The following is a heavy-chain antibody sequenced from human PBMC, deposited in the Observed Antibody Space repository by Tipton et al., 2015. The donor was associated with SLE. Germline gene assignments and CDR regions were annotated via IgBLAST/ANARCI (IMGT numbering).Heavy chain of an antibody. D-gene: IGHD1-1*01. Sequence: SLRLSCAASEFTFSRSDMSWVRQAPGKGLEWVSIISDSGDSTYYADSVKGRFTISRDNSKNTLYLQMHSLRAEDTAVYYCAKDPGTYWGQGTLVTVSS. CDR1: EFTFSRSD. CDR2: ISDSGDST. CDR3: AKDPGTY. V-gene: IGHV3-23*01. J-gene: IGHJ4*02.